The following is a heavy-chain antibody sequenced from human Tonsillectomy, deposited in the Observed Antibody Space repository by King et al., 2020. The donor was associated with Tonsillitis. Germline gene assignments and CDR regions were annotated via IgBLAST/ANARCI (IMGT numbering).Heavy chain of an antibody. V-gene: IGHV1-69*01. CDR3: ARSPYTSDEAGCCYFDS. D-gene: IGHD6-19*01. CDR2: FIPMFDST. J-gene: IGHJ5*01. Sequence: VQRVESGAEVEKPGSSVKVSCKASGGTFRNFTFSWVRQAPGQGLEWMGAFIPMFDSTTCAPRFRGRLSITAHESTSAVYMEMIGLTSEDTAVYFCARSPYTSDEAGCCYFDSW. CDR1: GGTFRNFT.